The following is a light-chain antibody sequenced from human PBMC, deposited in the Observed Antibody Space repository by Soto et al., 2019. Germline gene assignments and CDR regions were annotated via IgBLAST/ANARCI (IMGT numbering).Light chain of an antibody. J-gene: IGLJ3*02. V-gene: IGLV1-47*02. Sequence: VLTQPPSASGTPGQRVTLSCSGRSSNIGFNAVNWYQQLPGTDPKLLMHGNSQRPSGVPDRFSGSKTGTSASLAISGFRTEDDADYYCAAWDDSLSGVVFGGGTQLTVL. CDR2: GNS. CDR3: AAWDDSLSGVV. CDR1: SSNIGFNA.